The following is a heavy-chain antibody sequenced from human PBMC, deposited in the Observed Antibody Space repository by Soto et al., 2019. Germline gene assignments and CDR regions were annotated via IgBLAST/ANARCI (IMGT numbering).Heavy chain of an antibody. V-gene: IGHV3-74*03. J-gene: IGHJ6*02. CDR3: ARDKSYALAV. Sequence: GSLRLSCAASGFDFSNSWMHWVRQVPGKGLVWVSHINSDGSSTTYADSVKGRFTISRDNARTTVYLQLDSLRVKDTAVYYCARDKSYALAVWGQGTTVTVSS. D-gene: IGHD4-17*01. CDR1: GFDFSNSW. CDR2: INSDGSST.